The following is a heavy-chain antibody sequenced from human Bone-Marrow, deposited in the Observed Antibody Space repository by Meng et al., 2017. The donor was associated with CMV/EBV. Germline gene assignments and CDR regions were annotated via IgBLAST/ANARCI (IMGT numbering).Heavy chain of an antibody. CDR2: IREDGSSK. D-gene: IGHD3-16*01. CDR3: AKDGGGGNSHDAFDV. V-gene: IGHV3-7*01. Sequence: GESLKISCAASGFTFSTSWMSWVRQAPGKGLEWVANIREDGSSKYYADPVKGRFTISRDNAKNSLYLQMNSLTAEDTAIYYCAKDGGGGNSHDAFDVWGQGTMVTVAS. CDR1: GFTFSTSW. J-gene: IGHJ3*01.